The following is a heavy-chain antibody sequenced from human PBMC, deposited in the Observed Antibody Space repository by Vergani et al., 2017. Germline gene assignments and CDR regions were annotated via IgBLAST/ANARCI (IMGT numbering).Heavy chain of an antibody. CDR2: MYHSGST. V-gene: IGHV4-59*01. CDR1: GSSMSGYY. D-gene: IGHD3-10*01. Sequence: QVRLQESGPGLVKPSETLSLTCSVSGSSMSGYYWSWIRKPPGKELEWIGYMYHSGSTNYNPSLETRVTISGDTSKNQFSLKLNSVTAADTAVYYCGRVADFYGLGSRLLDLWGQGILVTVSS. J-gene: IGHJ5*02. CDR3: GRVADFYGLGSRLLDL.